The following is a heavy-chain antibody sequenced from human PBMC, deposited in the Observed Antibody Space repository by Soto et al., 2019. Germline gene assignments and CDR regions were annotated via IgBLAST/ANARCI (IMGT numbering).Heavy chain of an antibody. Sequence: QVQLQESGPGLVKPSQTLSLTCTVSGGSISSGDYYWSWIRQPPGKGLEWIGYIYYSGSTYYNPSVKSRVSISVDTSKNQFSLKLSSVTAADTAVYYCARDSGYYGSGEYYFDYWGQGTLVTVSS. V-gene: IGHV4-30-4*01. CDR3: ARDSGYYGSGEYYFDY. CDR1: GGSISSGDYY. J-gene: IGHJ4*02. CDR2: IYYSGST. D-gene: IGHD3-10*01.